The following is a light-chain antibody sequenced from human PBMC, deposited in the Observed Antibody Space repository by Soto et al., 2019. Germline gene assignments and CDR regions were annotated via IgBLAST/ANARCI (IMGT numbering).Light chain of an antibody. J-gene: IGKJ3*01. CDR1: QSVFFRSSNKNF. CDR3: QQYFSVPFT. V-gene: IGKV4-1*01. Sequence: DIEMTQSPDSLAVSLGERVTINCKSSQSVFFRSSNKNFLAWYQQKPGQPPRLLIIWASTRDSGVPDRFSGSGSATDFTLIISSLQVDDVAVYYCQQYFSVPFTFGPGTKVEI. CDR2: WAS.